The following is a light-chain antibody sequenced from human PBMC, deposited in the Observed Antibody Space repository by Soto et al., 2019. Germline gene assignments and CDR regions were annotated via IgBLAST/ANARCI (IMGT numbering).Light chain of an antibody. CDR1: RSDIGDSNF. Sequence: QSVLTQPASVSGSPGQSVTISCTGPRSDIGDSNFISWYQHSPGKAPRLLIYEVNNRPSGVSKRFSGSKAGNTASLTFSGLLDDDEADYFCASFRSGTILVFGSGTKVTV. CDR2: EVN. CDR3: ASFRSGTILV. V-gene: IGLV2-14*01. J-gene: IGLJ1*01.